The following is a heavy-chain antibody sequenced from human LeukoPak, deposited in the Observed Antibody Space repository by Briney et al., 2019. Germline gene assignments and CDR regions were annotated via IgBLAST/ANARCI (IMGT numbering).Heavy chain of an antibody. CDR3: ARGFIGAVAGIFTNYCDY. CDR2: ISGSSSYI. V-gene: IGHV3-21*01. J-gene: IGHJ4*02. CDR1: GFTFSSYS. D-gene: IGHD6-19*01. Sequence: GGSLRLSCAASGFTFSSYSMNWVRQAPGKGLEWVSSISGSSSYIYYADSVKGRFTISKDNAKNSLYLQMNSLRAEDTAVYYWARGFIGAVAGIFTNYCDYWGQGTLVTVSS.